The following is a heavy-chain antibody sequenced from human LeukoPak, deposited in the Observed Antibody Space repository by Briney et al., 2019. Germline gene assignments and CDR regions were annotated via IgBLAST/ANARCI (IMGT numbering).Heavy chain of an antibody. CDR3: TREVERGGSYWGGDY. Sequence: GGSLRLSCAASGFTFSSYEMNWVRQAPGKGLEWVGLITTKASGGTAEYAASVRGRFTISRDDSKTIAYLRLNSLKSEDTAVYFCTREVERGGSYWGGDYWGQGTLVTVSS. CDR1: GFTFSSYE. D-gene: IGHD1-26*01. CDR2: ITTKASGGTA. V-gene: IGHV3-49*04. J-gene: IGHJ4*02.